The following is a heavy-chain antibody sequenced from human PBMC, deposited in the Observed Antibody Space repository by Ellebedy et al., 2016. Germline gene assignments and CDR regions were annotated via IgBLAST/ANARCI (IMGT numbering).Heavy chain of an antibody. V-gene: IGHV3-66*01. CDR2: IYAGGTT. D-gene: IGHD1-14*01. J-gene: IGHJ4*02. CDR3: ARGSTIPGPEPLDY. CDR1: GFSVSSNY. Sequence: LSLTCVVSGFSVSSNYLSWVRQAPGKGLEWVSVIYAGGTTFYADSVKGRFTISRDNFKNTLYLQMNRLRAEDTAMYYCARGSTIPGPEPLDYWGQGTLITVSS.